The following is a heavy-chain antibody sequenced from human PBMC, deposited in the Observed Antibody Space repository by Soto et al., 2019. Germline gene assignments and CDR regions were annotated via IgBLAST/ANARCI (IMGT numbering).Heavy chain of an antibody. CDR1: GLPFNSNA. J-gene: IGHJ3*01. D-gene: IGHD2-21*02. Sequence: EVQLLESGGGLVQPGGPRGPSCEASGLPFNSNAMTWVRQAQGRGLEWASGVDGSGFTSYHADPVKGGFTISRDNSKNTLYLQMNSLRAEDTAVYYCAKALGLYCGGDCFDAFDVWGQGAMVSVSS. CDR3: AKALGLYCGGDCFDAFDV. V-gene: IGHV3-23*01. CDR2: VDGSGFTS.